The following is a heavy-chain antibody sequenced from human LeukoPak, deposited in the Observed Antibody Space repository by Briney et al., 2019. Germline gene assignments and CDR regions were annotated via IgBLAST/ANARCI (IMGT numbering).Heavy chain of an antibody. V-gene: IGHV6-1*01. D-gene: IGHD2-21*01. J-gene: IGHJ5*02. CDR3: AKGAGDTNWFDP. CDR2: TYYRSKWFN. CDR1: GDSVSSNTAA. Sequence: SQTLSLTCAISGDSVSSNTAAWNWIRQSPSRGLEWLGRTYYRSKWFNHYALSVKRRIIINPDTSKNQFSLHLNSVTPEDTAVYYCAKGAGDTNWFDPWGQGTLVTVSS.